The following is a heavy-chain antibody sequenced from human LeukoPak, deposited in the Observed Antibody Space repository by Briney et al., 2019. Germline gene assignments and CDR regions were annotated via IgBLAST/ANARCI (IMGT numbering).Heavy chain of an antibody. D-gene: IGHD3-16*02. CDR1: GGSISSYY. Sequence: SETLSLTCTVSGGSISSYYWSWLRQPPGKGLEYIGYTHYRGSTNYNPSLKSRVTISLDTSGNQFSLKLSSVTAADTAVYYCARLVANDYVWGSYRSTKDLVDYWGQGTLVTVSS. V-gene: IGHV4-59*01. CDR2: THYRGST. J-gene: IGHJ4*02. CDR3: ARLVANDYVWGSYRSTKDLVDY.